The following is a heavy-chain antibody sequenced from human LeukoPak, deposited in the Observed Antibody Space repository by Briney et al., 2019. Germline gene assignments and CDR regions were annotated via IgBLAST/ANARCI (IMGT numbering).Heavy chain of an antibody. J-gene: IGHJ4*02. Sequence: PGGSLRLSCAASGFTSSTYAMSWVRQAPGKGLEWVSAISDSGGSTYYADSVKGRFTISRDNSKNTLYLQMNSLRAEDTAVYYCAKDPGGFYGDYVDCWGQGPLVTVSS. CDR2: ISDSGGST. CDR3: AKDPGGFYGDYVDC. D-gene: IGHD4-17*01. CDR1: GFTSSTYA. V-gene: IGHV3-23*01.